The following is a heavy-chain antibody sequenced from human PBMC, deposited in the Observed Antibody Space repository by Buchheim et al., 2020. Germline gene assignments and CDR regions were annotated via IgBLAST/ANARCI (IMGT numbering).Heavy chain of an antibody. CDR2: INPNSGDT. CDR3: ARAGTTAFDNWFDP. V-gene: IGHV1-2*04. Sequence: QVQLVQSGAEVKKPGASVKVSCKASGYTFTGYYMHWVRQAPGQGLEWMGWINPNSGDTNYAQKFQGWVTMTRDTSISTASMELSRLRSDDTAVYYCARAGTTAFDNWFDPWGQGTL. D-gene: IGHD1-7*01. J-gene: IGHJ5*02. CDR1: GYTFTGYY.